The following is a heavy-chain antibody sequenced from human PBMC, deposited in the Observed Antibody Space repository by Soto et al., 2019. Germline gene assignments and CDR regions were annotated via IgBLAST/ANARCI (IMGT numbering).Heavy chain of an antibody. CDR3: VTASGWTCEYDY. J-gene: IGHJ4*02. CDR1: GGSISSYY. D-gene: IGHD3-3*01. V-gene: IGHV4-59*01. CDR2: IYFRGST. Sequence: SETLSLTCTVSGGSISSYYWSWIRQPPGKGLGWIGYIYFRGSTNYNPSLKSRVTISVDTSKNQFSLKLNSATAADPAMNYCVTASGWTCEYDYWGQGALVTVSS.